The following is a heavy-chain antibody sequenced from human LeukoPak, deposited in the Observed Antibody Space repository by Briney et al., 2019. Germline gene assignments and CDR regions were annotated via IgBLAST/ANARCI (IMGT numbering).Heavy chain of an antibody. V-gene: IGHV1-2*02. J-gene: IGHJ4*02. Sequence: ASVKVSCKASGYTFTDYYLHWVRQAPGQGLEWMGWINPNSGDTNYAQKFQGRVTMTRDTSISTAYMELSRLRSEDTAVYYCARDLFSRRMNYYGSGSYFYWGQGTLVTVSS. CDR2: INPNSGDT. CDR1: GYTFTDYY. CDR3: ARDLFSRRMNYYGSGSYFY. D-gene: IGHD3-10*01.